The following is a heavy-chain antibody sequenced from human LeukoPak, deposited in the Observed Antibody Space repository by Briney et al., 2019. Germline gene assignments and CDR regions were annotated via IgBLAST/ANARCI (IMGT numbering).Heavy chain of an antibody. Sequence: SGTLSLTCAVSGGSISSSNWWSWVRQPPGKGLEWIGEIYHSGSTNYNPSLKSRVTISVDKSKNQFSLKLSSVTAADTAVYYCAGRQGHSYGNYWYFDLWGRGTLVTVSS. CDR3: AGRQGHSYGNYWYFDL. J-gene: IGHJ2*01. D-gene: IGHD5-18*01. V-gene: IGHV4-4*02. CDR2: IYHSGST. CDR1: GGSISSSNW.